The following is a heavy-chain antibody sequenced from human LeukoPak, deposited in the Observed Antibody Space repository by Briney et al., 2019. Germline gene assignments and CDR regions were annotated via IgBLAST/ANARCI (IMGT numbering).Heavy chain of an antibody. CDR3: ARDVPMVRGVIDDY. J-gene: IGHJ4*02. CDR2: IWYDGSNK. Sequence: GGSLRLSCAASGFTFSSYGMHWVRQAPGKGLEWVAVIWYDGSNKYYADSVKGRFTISRDNSKNTLYLQMNSLRAEDTAVYYCARDVPMVRGVIDDYWGQGTLVTVSS. V-gene: IGHV3-33*08. D-gene: IGHD3-10*01. CDR1: GFTFSSYG.